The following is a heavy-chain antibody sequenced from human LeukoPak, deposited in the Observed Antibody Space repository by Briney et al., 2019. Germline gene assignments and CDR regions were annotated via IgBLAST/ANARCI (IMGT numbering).Heavy chain of an antibody. V-gene: IGHV4-61*05. J-gene: IGHJ6*03. Sequence: SETLSLTCTVSGGSISSSSYYWSWIRQHPGKGLEWIGYIYHSGSTSYNPSLKSRVTISADKSKNQVSLRLTSVTAADTAVYYCARLSVIVGAALEYYYYYMDVWGQGTTVTVSS. D-gene: IGHD1-26*01. CDR3: ARLSVIVGAALEYYYYYMDV. CDR1: GGSISSSSYY. CDR2: IYHSGST.